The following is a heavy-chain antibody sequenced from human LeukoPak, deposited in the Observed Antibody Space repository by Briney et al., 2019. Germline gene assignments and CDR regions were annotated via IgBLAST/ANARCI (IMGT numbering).Heavy chain of an antibody. CDR3: AKFDLGDDAFDI. CDR2: INHSGST. D-gene: IGHD1-26*01. CDR1: GGSFSGYY. Sequence: SETLSLTCAVYGGSFSGYYWSWIRQPPGKGLEWIGEINHSGSTTYNPSLKSRVTISVDTSKNQLSLRLRSVTAADTAVYYCAKFDLGDDAFDIWGQGTMVTVSS. V-gene: IGHV4-34*01. J-gene: IGHJ3*02.